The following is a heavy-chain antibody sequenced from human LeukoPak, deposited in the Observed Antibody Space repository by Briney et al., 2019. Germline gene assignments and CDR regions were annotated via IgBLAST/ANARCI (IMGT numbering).Heavy chain of an antibody. V-gene: IGHV3-74*01. Sequence: SGGSLRLSCAASGFTFSNYWMHWVRHAPGKGLVWVSRINSDGINTSYADSVKGRFTISRDNAKNTLNLQMNSLRAEDTAVYYCASALGIHGWGFDYWGQGTLVTVSS. CDR3: ASALGIHGWGFDY. CDR1: GFTFSNYW. J-gene: IGHJ4*02. D-gene: IGHD7-27*01. CDR2: INSDGINT.